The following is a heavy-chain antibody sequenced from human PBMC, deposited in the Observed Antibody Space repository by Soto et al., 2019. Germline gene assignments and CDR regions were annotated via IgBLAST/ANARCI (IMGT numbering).Heavy chain of an antibody. V-gene: IGHV4-31*03. D-gene: IGHD2-15*01. J-gene: IGHJ5*02. CDR3: ARYCSGGSCFDWFDP. CDR1: GGSITSGHFY. Sequence: SETLSLTCTVSGGSITSGHFYWSWIRQHPGKGLEWIGYIYYSGRTYYNPSLKSRVAISLDTSKNQFSLKLNSVTAADTAVYYCARYCSGGSCFDWFDPWGQGTLVTVSS. CDR2: IYYSGRT.